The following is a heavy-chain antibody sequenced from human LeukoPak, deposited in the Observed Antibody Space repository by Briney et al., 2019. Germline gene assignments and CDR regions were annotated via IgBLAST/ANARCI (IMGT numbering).Heavy chain of an antibody. J-gene: IGHJ4*02. V-gene: IGHV1-46*01. CDR1: GYTFTSYY. Sequence: ASVKVSCKASGYTFTSYYMHRVRQAPGQGLEWMGIINPSGGSTSYAQKFQGRVTMTTDTSTSTAYMELRSLRSDDTAVYYCARFGTGYRPDYWGQGTLVTVSS. CDR3: ARFGTGYRPDY. D-gene: IGHD3/OR15-3a*01. CDR2: INPSGGST.